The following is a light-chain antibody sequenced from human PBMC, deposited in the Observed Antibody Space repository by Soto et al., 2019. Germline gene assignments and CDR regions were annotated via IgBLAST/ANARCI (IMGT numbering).Light chain of an antibody. J-gene: IGKJ4*01. CDR1: QDIKNY. V-gene: IGKV1-33*01. CDR2: DAS. CDR3: QHYDNLPPLS. Sequence: DIQMTQSPSSLSASVGDRVTITCQASQDIKNYLNWYQQKPVKAPNLLIYDASNLKTGVPSRFSGSGSGTHFTFTIISLQPEDIATYYCQHYDNLPPLSFGGGTKVEIK.